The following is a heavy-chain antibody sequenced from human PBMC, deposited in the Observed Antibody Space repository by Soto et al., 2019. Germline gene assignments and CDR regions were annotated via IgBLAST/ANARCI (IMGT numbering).Heavy chain of an antibody. D-gene: IGHD5-12*01. Sequence: QVQLVQSGAEVKKPGSSVKVSCKASGATFSSYTISWVRQAPGQGLEWMGRIIPILGIANYAQKFQGRVTITADKSTSTAYMELSSLRSEDTAVYYCAGDNSGYEINNWFDPWGQGTLVTVSS. V-gene: IGHV1-69*02. J-gene: IGHJ5*02. CDR2: IIPILGIA. CDR1: GATFSSYT. CDR3: AGDNSGYEINNWFDP.